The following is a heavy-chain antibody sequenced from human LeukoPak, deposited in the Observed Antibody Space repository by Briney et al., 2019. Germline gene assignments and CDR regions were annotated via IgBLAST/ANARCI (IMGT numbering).Heavy chain of an antibody. V-gene: IGHV3-7*01. CDR2: IKQDGSEI. CDR3: ARDFWKSMDV. J-gene: IGHJ6*03. D-gene: IGHD3-3*01. Sequence: PGGSLRLSCAASGFNFSSYWMNWVRQAPGKGLEWVASIKQDGSEIWYLDSVRGRLTISRDNTQNSLYLQMDSLRVADTAVYYCARDFWKSMDVWGKGTTVTVSS. CDR1: GFNFSSYW.